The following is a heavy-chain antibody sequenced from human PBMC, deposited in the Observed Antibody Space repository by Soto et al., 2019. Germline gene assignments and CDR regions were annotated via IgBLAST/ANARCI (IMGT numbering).Heavy chain of an antibody. CDR3: ARGLAAGDY. CDR1: GYTFTNYY. CDR2: INPNGGST. J-gene: IGHJ4*02. V-gene: IGHV1-46*01. Sequence: QVQLVQSGAEVKNPEASVKVSCKASGYTFTNYYIHWVRQAPGQGLEWMAIINPNGGSTNYAQEFQSRVTLARDTFTNTVYMELSSLRSEDTAIYYCARGLAAGDYWGQGTPVTVSP. D-gene: IGHD6-13*01.